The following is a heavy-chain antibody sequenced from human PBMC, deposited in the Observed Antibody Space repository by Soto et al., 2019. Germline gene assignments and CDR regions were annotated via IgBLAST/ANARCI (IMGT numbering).Heavy chain of an antibody. CDR3: ARSSRDSSSWYYFDY. CDR1: GYTFTGYY. J-gene: IGHJ4*02. V-gene: IGHV1-2*02. Sequence: ASVKVSCKASGYTFTGYYMHWVRQAPGQGLEWMGWINPNSGGTNYAQKFQGRVTMTRDTSKNQFSLKLSSVTAADTAVYYCARSSRDSSSWYYFDYWGQGTLVTVSS. D-gene: IGHD6-13*01. CDR2: INPNSGGT.